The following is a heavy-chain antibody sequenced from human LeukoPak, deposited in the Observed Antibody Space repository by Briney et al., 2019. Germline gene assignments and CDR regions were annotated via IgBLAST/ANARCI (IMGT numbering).Heavy chain of an antibody. D-gene: IGHD1-26*01. CDR2: ISGSGVTT. Sequence: GGSLRLSCVASGFTFSSYAMSWVRQAPGKGLEWVSAISGSGVTTHYAGSVKGRFSISRDNSKNTLYLQMNSLRAEDTAVYYCAKDKSVRYSGSFTYGDYFDYWGQGTLVTVSS. CDR1: GFTFSSYA. CDR3: AKDKSVRYSGSFTYGDYFDY. V-gene: IGHV3-23*01. J-gene: IGHJ4*02.